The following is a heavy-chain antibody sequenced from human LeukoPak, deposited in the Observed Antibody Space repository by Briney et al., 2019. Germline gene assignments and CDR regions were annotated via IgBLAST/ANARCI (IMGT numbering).Heavy chain of an antibody. CDR3: AREYSSGWYRGPLDY. CDR2: ISSSGSTI. Sequence: PGGSLRLSCAASGFTFSSYEMNWVRQAPGKGLEWVSYISSSGSTIYYADSVKGRFTISGDNAKNSLYLQMNSLRAEDTAVYYCAREYSSGWYRGPLDYWGQGTLVTVSS. V-gene: IGHV3-48*03. CDR1: GFTFSSYE. J-gene: IGHJ4*02. D-gene: IGHD6-19*01.